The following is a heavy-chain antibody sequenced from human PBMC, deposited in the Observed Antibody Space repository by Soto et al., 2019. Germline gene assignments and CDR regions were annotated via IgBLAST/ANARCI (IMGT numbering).Heavy chain of an antibody. CDR3: ARQRHCFGGSCYWEGNDY. J-gene: IGHJ4*02. Sequence: QVQLVQSGAEVKKPGSSVKVSCKASGGTFISSAISWVRQAPGQGLEWMGGIIPILGTTNYAQKFQRRVTITADESTSTAYIELSSLRSEDTAVYYCARQRHCFGGSCYWEGNDYWGQGTLVSVSS. CDR1: GGTFISSA. D-gene: IGHD2-15*01. V-gene: IGHV1-69*01. CDR2: IIPILGTT.